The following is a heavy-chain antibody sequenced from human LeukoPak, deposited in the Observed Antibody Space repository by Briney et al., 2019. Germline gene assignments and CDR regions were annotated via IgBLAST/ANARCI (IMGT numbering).Heavy chain of an antibody. CDR2: IIPIFGTG. Sequence: ASVKVSCKASGGTFANYAISWVRKAPGQGLEWMGGIIPIFGTGHSAQKFQGRLTITADESTRTTYMELSSLRSEDTAVYYCAKGHDDFRQFDFWGQGTLVIVSS. J-gene: IGHJ4*02. CDR1: GGTFANYA. CDR3: AKGHDDFRQFDF. D-gene: IGHD3-3*01. V-gene: IGHV1-69*13.